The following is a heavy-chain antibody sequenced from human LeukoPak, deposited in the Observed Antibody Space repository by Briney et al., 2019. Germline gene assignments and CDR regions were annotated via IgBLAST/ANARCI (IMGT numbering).Heavy chain of an antibody. CDR2: ISSSVSTI. Sequence: PGGSLRLSCAASGFTFSSYEMNWVRQAPGKGLEWVSYISSSVSTIYYADSVKGRFTISRDNAKSSLYLQMNSLRAEDTAVYYCARDPYSGSYGADYYYYMDVWGKGTTVTISS. CDR1: GFTFSSYE. V-gene: IGHV3-48*03. D-gene: IGHD1-26*01. J-gene: IGHJ6*03. CDR3: ARDPYSGSYGADYYYYMDV.